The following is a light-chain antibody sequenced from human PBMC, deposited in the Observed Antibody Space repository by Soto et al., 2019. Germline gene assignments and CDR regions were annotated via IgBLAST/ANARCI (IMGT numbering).Light chain of an antibody. CDR3: QQSYSTPHT. V-gene: IGKV1-39*01. Sequence: DIQMTQSPSSLSASVGDRVTITCRASQSISSYLNWYQQTPGKAPKLLIYAASSLQSGVPLRFSGSGSGTDFTLTISSLQPEDFATYYCQQSYSTPHTFGQGTKLEIK. J-gene: IGKJ2*01. CDR2: AAS. CDR1: QSISSY.